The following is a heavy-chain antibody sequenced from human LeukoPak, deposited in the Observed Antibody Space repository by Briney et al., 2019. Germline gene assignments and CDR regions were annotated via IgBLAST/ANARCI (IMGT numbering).Heavy chain of an antibody. CDR2: IRFDGTDT. CDR1: RFTFSSYG. J-gene: IGHJ4*02. V-gene: IGHV3-30*02. CDR3: AKGETEMATSFDY. D-gene: IGHD5-24*01. Sequence: AGGSLRLPCAASRFTFSSYGMHWVRQAPDKGPEWVAFIRFDGTDTYYADSVKGRFTISRDNSKNTLYLQMNSLRAEDTAVYYCAKGETEMATSFDYWGQGTLVTVSS.